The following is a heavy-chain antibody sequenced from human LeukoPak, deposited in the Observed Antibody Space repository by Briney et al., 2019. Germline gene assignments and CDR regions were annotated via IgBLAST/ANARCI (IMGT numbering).Heavy chain of an antibody. V-gene: IGHV6-1*01. D-gene: IGHD6-19*01. CDR1: ADSFSSNSAA. Sequence: SQTLSLTCAISADSFSSNSAACNWLRQSPSRRLEWLGSSYYRSKSYNDYAVSVKSRITINPDTSKNQFSLQLNSVTPEDTAVYYCARDRRSSGWPPYNWFDHWGQGTLVTVSS. CDR2: SYYRSKSYN. CDR3: ARDRRSSGWPPYNWFDH. J-gene: IGHJ5*02.